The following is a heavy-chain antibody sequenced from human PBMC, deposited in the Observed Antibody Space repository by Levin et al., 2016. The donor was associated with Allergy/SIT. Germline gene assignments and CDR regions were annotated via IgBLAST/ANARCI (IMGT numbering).Heavy chain of an antibody. CDR2: ISWNSGYT. CDR3: AKLRAWIGGYPYYGMDV. J-gene: IGHJ6*02. D-gene: IGHD3-22*01. CDR1: GFTFGDYA. Sequence: GGSLRLSCAASGFTFGDYAMHWVRQVPGKGLEWVSGISWNSGYTGYADSVKGRFIISRDNAKKSLYLHMNSLRPEDTALYYCAKLRAWIGGYPYYGMDVWGQGTTVTVS. V-gene: IGHV3-9*01.